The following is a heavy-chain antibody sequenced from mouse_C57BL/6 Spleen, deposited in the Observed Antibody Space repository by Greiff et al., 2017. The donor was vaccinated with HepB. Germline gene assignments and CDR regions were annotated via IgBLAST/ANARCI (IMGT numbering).Heavy chain of an antibody. D-gene: IGHD1-1*01. Sequence: VQLQQPGAELVKPGASVKVSCKASGYTFTSYWLTWVKQRPGQGLEWIGDIYPGSGSTNYNEKFKSKATLTVDTSSSTAYMQLSSLTSEDSAVYDCARSSTTTGYCDVWGTGTTVTVSS. CDR3: ARSSTTTGYCDV. V-gene: IGHV1-55*01. CDR2: IYPGSGST. J-gene: IGHJ1*03. CDR1: GYTFTSYW.